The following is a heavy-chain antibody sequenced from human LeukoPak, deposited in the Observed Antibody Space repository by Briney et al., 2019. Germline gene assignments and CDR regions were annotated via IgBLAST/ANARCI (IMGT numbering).Heavy chain of an antibody. CDR1: GGSISSGDYY. D-gene: IGHD6-13*01. J-gene: IGHJ3*02. CDR3: ASAAAAPGAFDI. Sequence: SETLSLTCTVSGGSISSGDYYWSWIRQPPGKGLEWIGYIYYSGSTYYNPSLKSRVTMSVDTSKNQFSLKLSSVTAADTAVYYCASAAAAPGAFDIWGQGTMVTVSS. V-gene: IGHV4-30-4*08. CDR2: IYYSGST.